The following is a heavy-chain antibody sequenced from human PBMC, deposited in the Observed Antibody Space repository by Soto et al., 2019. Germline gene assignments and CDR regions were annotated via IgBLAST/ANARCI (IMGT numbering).Heavy chain of an antibody. J-gene: IGHJ4*02. D-gene: IGHD3-9*01. CDR1: GGSFSGYY. V-gene: IGHV4-34*01. Sequence: QVQLQQWGAGLLKPSETLSLTCAVYGGSFSGYYWSWIRQPPGKGLEWMGEINPSGSTNYNPSLKSRGSIAVDSTKTQYTLKLSSVPAVNTAGYYCARPRGYAILTGYSFSPFDYWGQGTLVTVSS. CDR2: INPSGST. CDR3: ARPRGYAILTGYSFSPFDY.